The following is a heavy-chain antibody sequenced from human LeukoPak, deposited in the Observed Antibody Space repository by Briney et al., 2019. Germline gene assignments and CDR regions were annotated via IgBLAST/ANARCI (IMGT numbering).Heavy chain of an antibody. CDR1: GYTFTGYY. Sequence: ASVKVSCKASGYTFTGYYMHWVRQAPGQGLEWMGWINPNSGGTNYAQKFQGRVTMTRDTSISTAYMELSRLRSDDTAVYYCATPPGEATRLPFQHWGQGTLVTVSS. CDR3: ATPPGEATRLPFQH. CDR2: INPNSGGT. J-gene: IGHJ1*01. D-gene: IGHD1-26*01. V-gene: IGHV1-2*02.